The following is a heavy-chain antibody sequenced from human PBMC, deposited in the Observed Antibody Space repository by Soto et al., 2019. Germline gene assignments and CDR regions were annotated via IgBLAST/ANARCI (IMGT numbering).Heavy chain of an antibody. CDR1: GGSISSYY. J-gene: IGHJ4*02. Sequence: QVQLQESGPGLVKPSETLSLTCTVSGGSISSYYWSWIRQPPGKGLEWIGYIYYSGSTNYNPSLKSRVTISLDTSQNQFSLKLSSVTAADTAVYYCARAPFDYGGNSGKFDYWGQGTLVTVSS. D-gene: IGHD4-17*01. CDR3: ARAPFDYGGNSGKFDY. CDR2: IYYSGST. V-gene: IGHV4-59*01.